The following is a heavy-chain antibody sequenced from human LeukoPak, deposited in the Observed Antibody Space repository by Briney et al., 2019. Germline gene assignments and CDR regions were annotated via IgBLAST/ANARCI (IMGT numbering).Heavy chain of an antibody. D-gene: IGHD5-18*01. V-gene: IGHV5-51*01. CDR2: IYPGGSDT. CDR1: GYSFTSYW. Sequence: GGSLKISCKGSGYSFTSYWIGWVRQMPGKGLEWMGIIYPGGSDTRYSPSFQGQVTISADKPISTAYLQWSSLKASDTAMYYCARLLSGYSYGLGDYWGQGTLVTVSS. CDR3: ARLLSGYSYGLGDY. J-gene: IGHJ4*02.